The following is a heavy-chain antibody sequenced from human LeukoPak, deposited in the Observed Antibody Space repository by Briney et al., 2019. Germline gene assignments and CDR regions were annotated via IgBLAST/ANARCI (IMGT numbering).Heavy chain of an antibody. D-gene: IGHD3-9*01. CDR1: GFTFSNYA. V-gene: IGHV3-23*01. CDR2: ISAGGGGT. J-gene: IGHJ4*02. CDR3: ARDSKTDYDILTGHLDY. Sequence: GGSLRLSCAASGFTFSNYAMSWVRQAPGKGLEWVSSISAGGGGTYHGNSVKGRFTISRDNSKNTLYLQMNSLRAEDTAVYYCARDSKTDYDILTGHLDYWGQGTLVTVSS.